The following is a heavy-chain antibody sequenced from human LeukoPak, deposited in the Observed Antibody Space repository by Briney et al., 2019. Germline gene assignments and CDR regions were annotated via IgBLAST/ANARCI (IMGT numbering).Heavy chain of an antibody. J-gene: IGHJ4*02. Sequence: GESLKISCKGSGYSFTSYWIGWVRQMPGKGLEWMGIINPGDSDTRYSPSFQGQVTISADKSISTAYLQWSSLKASDTAMYYCARQEGIYYDSSGPNDYWGQGTLVTVSS. D-gene: IGHD3-22*01. V-gene: IGHV5-51*01. CDR2: INPGDSDT. CDR1: GYSFTSYW. CDR3: ARQEGIYYDSSGPNDY.